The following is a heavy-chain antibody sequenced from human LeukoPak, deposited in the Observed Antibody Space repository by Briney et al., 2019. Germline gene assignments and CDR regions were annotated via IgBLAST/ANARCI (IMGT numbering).Heavy chain of an antibody. CDR3: ARDRLQLQS. V-gene: IGHV4-59*01. J-gene: IGHJ5*02. Sequence: SETLSLTCTVSGGSISSYYWSWIRQPPGKGLEWIGYIYYTGNTSYNPSLKSRVTISVDTSKNQFSLKLSSVTAADTAVYYCARDRLQLQSWGQGTLVTVSS. CDR2: IYYTGNT. D-gene: IGHD5-24*01. CDR1: GGSISSYY.